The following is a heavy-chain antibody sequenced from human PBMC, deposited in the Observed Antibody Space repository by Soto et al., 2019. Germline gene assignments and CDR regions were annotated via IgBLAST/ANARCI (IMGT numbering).Heavy chain of an antibody. V-gene: IGHV3-33*01. D-gene: IGHD7-27*01. Sequence: VQLVESGGGVVQPGRSLRLSCAASGFTFSSYGMHWVRQAPGKGLEWVAVIWYDGSNKYYADSVRGRFTISRDNSKNTLYLQMNSLRAEDTAVYYCARDLGISRGDGYWGQGTLVTVSS. J-gene: IGHJ4*02. CDR2: IWYDGSNK. CDR3: ARDLGISRGDGY. CDR1: GFTFSSYG.